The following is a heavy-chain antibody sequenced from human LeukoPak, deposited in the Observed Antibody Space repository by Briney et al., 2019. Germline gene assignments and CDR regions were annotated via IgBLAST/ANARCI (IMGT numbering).Heavy chain of an antibody. CDR3: ARGHLVTSPAYNWFDP. Sequence: SETLSLTCTVSGGSISSYYWSWIRQPPGKGLEWIGYIYYSWSTNYNPSLKRRVTISVDTSKKQCSLKLSSVNAADPAVYYCARGHLVTSPAYNWFDPWGQGTLVTVSS. V-gene: IGHV4-59*01. J-gene: IGHJ5*02. CDR2: IYYSWST. D-gene: IGHD4-23*01. CDR1: GGSISSYY.